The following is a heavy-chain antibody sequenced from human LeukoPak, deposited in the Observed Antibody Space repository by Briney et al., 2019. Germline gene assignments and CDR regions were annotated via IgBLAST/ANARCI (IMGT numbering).Heavy chain of an antibody. V-gene: IGHV4-38-2*02. CDR1: GYSISSGYY. CDR2: IYHSGST. Sequence: SETLFLTCTVSGYSISSGYYWGWIRQAPGKGLEWIASIYHSGSTYYNPSLKSRVTISVDTSKNQFSLKLSSMTAADTAVYFCARDNRQQQLDFDYWGQGTLVTVPS. D-gene: IGHD6-13*01. J-gene: IGHJ4*02. CDR3: ARDNRQQQLDFDY.